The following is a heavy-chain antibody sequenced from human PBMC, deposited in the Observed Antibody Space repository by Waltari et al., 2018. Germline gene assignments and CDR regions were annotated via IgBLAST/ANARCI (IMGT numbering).Heavy chain of an antibody. D-gene: IGHD2-21*01. CDR3: ARDRHFSDGGAYYESGL. CDR1: GGTFGSYA. Sequence: QVQLVQSGSEVKTPGSSVKVSCKAYGGTFGSYAVSWVRQAPGQGLEWVGGIKPVLGTTSYAQKFQDRVTLIADDSSSTVYMELSSLKSDDTAVYYCARDRHFSDGGAYYESGLWGRGTLVTVSS. V-gene: IGHV1-69*13. J-gene: IGHJ2*01. CDR2: IKPVLGTT.